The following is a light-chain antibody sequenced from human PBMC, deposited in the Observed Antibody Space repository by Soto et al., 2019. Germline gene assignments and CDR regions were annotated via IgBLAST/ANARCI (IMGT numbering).Light chain of an antibody. Sequence: IFVTQSPSTLSLSPGERATRSSQAGQRVSRYLAWYQQKPGQAPRLLIYDASNRATGIPVRFSGSGSGTDFTLTISSLEPEDFAVYYCQQRIEWPNTFGGGTKV. J-gene: IGKJ4*01. CDR2: DAS. V-gene: IGKV3-11*01. CDR1: QRVSRY. CDR3: QQRIEWPNT.